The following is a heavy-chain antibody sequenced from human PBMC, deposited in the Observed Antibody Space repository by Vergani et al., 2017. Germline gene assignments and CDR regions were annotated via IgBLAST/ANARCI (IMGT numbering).Heavy chain of an antibody. CDR3: ARHSPYYDYVWGSYRKLYWYFDL. V-gene: IGHV4-39*01. D-gene: IGHD3-16*02. CDR2: IYYSGST. J-gene: IGHJ2*01. CDR1: GGSISSSSYY. Sequence: QLQLQESGPGLVKPSETLSLTCTVSGGSISSSSYYWGWIRQPPGKGLEWIGSIYYSGSTYYNPSLKSRVTISVDTSKNQFSLKLRSVTAADTAVYYCARHSPYYDYVWGSYRKLYWYFDLWGRGTLVTVSS.